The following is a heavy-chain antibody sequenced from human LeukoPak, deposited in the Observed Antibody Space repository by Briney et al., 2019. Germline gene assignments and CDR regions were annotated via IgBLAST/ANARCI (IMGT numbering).Heavy chain of an antibody. CDR3: AKDLTTVVTPGFDY. J-gene: IGHJ4*02. D-gene: IGHD4-23*01. V-gene: IGHV3-23*01. Sequence: EGSLRLSCAASGFTFSTYAMSWVRQAPGKGLEWVSAISGDGGSTYYAHSVKGRFTISRDNSKNTLYLQMNSLRAEDTAVYYCAKDLTTVVTPGFDYWGQGTLVTVSS. CDR2: ISGDGGST. CDR1: GFTFSTYA.